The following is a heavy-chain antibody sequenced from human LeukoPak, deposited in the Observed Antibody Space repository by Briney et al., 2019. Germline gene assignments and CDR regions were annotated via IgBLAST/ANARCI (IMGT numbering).Heavy chain of an antibody. V-gene: IGHV4-61*01. CDR3: ASTVVVAATRSFDP. CDR1: GGSVSSGSYY. Sequence: PSETLSLTCTVSGGSVSSGSYYWSWIRQPPGRGLVWFGYIYYSGSTNYNPSLKSRVTISVDTSKNQFSLKLSSVTAADTAVYYCASTVVVAATRSFDPWGQGTLVTVSS. J-gene: IGHJ5*02. D-gene: IGHD2-15*01. CDR2: IYYSGST.